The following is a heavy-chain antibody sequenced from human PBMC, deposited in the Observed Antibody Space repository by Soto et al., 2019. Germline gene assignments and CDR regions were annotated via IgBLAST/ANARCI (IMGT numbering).Heavy chain of an antibody. J-gene: IGHJ1*01. D-gene: IGHD2-15*01. CDR2: ISGSAGVT. V-gene: IGHV3-23*01. Sequence: LXLSCSASGFTCSSNSMSWVRQAPGKGLECVSSISGSAGVTYYADSVKGRFTISRDNSKNALYLQMNSLRAEDTAVYYCAKDWVSGSSPYWGQGTLVTVSS. CDR3: AKDWVSGSSPY. CDR1: GFTCSSNS.